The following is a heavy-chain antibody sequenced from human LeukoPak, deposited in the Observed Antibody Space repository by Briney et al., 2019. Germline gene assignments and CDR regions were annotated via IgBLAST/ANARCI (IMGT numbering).Heavy chain of an antibody. Sequence: PAETLSLTCTVSGGSISSYYWSWIRQPPGKGLEWIGYIYYSGITNYNPSLKSRVTISVDTSKNQFSLKLSSVTAADTAVYYCARLITFYYDSSGYADYWGQGALVTVSS. CDR3: ARLITFYYDSSGYADY. J-gene: IGHJ4*02. CDR2: IYYSGIT. D-gene: IGHD3-22*01. CDR1: GGSISSYY. V-gene: IGHV4-59*01.